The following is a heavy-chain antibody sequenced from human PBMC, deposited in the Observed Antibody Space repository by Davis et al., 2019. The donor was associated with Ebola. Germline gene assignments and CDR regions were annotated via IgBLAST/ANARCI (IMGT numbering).Heavy chain of an antibody. D-gene: IGHD3-3*01. CDR3: ARARGMVIPGGSFDY. V-gene: IGHV1-3*01. J-gene: IGHJ4*02. CDR1: GFILTNYA. Sequence: AASVKVSCKASGFILTNYAIHWVRQAPGQRLEWMGWVHGGNGNTKYSQRFQGRVTITTDTSASTVYLDLTSLRSDDTAVYYCARARGMVIPGGSFDYWGQGTLVTVSS. CDR2: VHGGNGNT.